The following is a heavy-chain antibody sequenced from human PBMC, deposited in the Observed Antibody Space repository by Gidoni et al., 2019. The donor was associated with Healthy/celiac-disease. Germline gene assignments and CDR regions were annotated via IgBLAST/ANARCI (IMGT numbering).Heavy chain of an antibody. Sequence: EVQLVESGGGLVKPGGSLRLSCAASGFTFSNSWMIWVRQAPGKGLEWVDRIKSKTDGGTTDYAAPVKGRFTISRDDSKNTLYLQMNSLKTEDTAVYYCTTSYCGGDCYSGADAFDIWGQGTMVTVSS. CDR2: IKSKTDGGTT. CDR3: TTSYCGGDCYSGADAFDI. V-gene: IGHV3-15*01. J-gene: IGHJ3*02. CDR1: GFTFSNSW. D-gene: IGHD2-21*01.